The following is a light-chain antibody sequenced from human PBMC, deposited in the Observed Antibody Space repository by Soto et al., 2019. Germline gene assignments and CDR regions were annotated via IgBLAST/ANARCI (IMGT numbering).Light chain of an antibody. V-gene: IGKV2-28*01. J-gene: IGKJ1*01. Sequence: DILMTLTTLSLPVTPGEPASICCRFXQTLLHSNGYNYLDWYQQKPGQSPQLLIYLGSNRSSGVPDRFSGSGSGTDFTLKISRVEAEDFGVYYCMQALQTPWTFGQGTKVDIK. CDR1: QTLLHSNGYNY. CDR2: LGS. CDR3: MQALQTPWT.